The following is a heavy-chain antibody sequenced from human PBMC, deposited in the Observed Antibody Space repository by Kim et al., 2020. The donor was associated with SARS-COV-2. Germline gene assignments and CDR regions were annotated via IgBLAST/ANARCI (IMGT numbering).Heavy chain of an antibody. J-gene: IGHJ4*01. Sequence: GGSLRLSCAASGFTFSSYGMHWVRQAPGKGLEWVAVISYDGSNKYYADSVKGRFTISRDNSKNTLYLQMNSLRAEDTAVYYCAKDKRQRFFEEIDYWG. D-gene: IGHD3-3*01. CDR1: GFTFSSYG. V-gene: IGHV3-30*18. CDR3: AKDKRQRFFEEIDY. CDR2: ISYDGSNK.